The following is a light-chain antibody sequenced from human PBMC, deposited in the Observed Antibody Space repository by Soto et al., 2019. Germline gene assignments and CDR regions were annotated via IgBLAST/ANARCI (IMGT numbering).Light chain of an antibody. Sequence: DIQMTQSASSLSASLGDRVTITCQASQDISNYLNWYQQKPGKAPKILIYDASNLETGVPSRFSGSGYGTDFNFTINSLQSEDIATYYCQQYDNLPITFGQGTRLEIK. V-gene: IGKV1-33*01. J-gene: IGKJ5*01. CDR3: QQYDNLPIT. CDR2: DAS. CDR1: QDISNY.